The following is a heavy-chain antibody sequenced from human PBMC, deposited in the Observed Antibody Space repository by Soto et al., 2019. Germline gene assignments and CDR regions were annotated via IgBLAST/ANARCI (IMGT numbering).Heavy chain of an antibody. CDR3: ATGGHNDGYNFYHGMDV. D-gene: IGHD5-18*01. J-gene: IGHJ6*02. CDR1: GGIFTNNA. CDR2: VIPLFDTA. V-gene: IGHV1-69*01. Sequence: QVQVVQSGAEVKKPGSSVKVSCQVSGGIFTNNAISWVRQAPGQGLEWLGGVIPLFDTAYYAQIFRGRLRFSADGATTTAYMELSGLTSADTAVYFCATGGHNDGYNFYHGMDVWGQGTTVTVS.